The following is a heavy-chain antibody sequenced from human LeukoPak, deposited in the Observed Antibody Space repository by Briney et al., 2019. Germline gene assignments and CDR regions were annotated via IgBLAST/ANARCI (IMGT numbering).Heavy chain of an antibody. J-gene: IGHJ6*03. CDR1: GDSISTSNTY. Sequence: SETLSLTCTVSGDSISTSNTYWGWIRQPPGKGLEWLGSIYYSGNTSYNASLKSRVTISVDTSKIQCSLKFTSVTAADTAVYYCARDGVVATPLGYYSHYLDVWGKGTTVTVSS. D-gene: IGHD4-23*01. V-gene: IGHV4-39*02. CDR2: IYYSGNT. CDR3: ARDGVVATPLGYYSHYLDV.